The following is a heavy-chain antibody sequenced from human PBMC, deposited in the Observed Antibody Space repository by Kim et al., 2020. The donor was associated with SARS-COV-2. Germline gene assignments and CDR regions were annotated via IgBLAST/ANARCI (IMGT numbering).Heavy chain of an antibody. CDR2: INPNSGVT. J-gene: IGHJ4*02. Sequence: ASVKVSCQASGYTFTGYYIHWVRQAPGQGLEWMGWINPNSGVTNYVQKFQGRVTMTRDTSISTAYMELSRLRSDDTAMYYCARVGYYGSGSYLTYWGQGT. D-gene: IGHD3-10*01. CDR1: GYTFTGYY. CDR3: ARVGYYGSGSYLTY. V-gene: IGHV1-2*02.